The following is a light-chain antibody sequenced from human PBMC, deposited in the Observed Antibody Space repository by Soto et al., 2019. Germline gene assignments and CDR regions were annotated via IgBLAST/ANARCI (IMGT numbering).Light chain of an antibody. J-gene: IGLJ1*01. V-gene: IGLV2-8*01. CDR3: SSYADSNNRV. CDR1: SSDVGGYNY. Sequence: QSVLTQPPSASGSPGQSVTISCTGTSSDVGGYNYVSWYQQHPGKAPKLMIYEVSKRPSGVPDRFSGSKSGNTASLTVSGLQAEDEADYYCSSYADSNNRVFGTGTKLTVL. CDR2: EVS.